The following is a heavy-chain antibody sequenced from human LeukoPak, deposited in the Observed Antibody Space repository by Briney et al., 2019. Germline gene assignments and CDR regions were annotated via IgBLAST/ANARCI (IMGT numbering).Heavy chain of an antibody. D-gene: IGHD3-9*01. Sequence: SETLSLTCTVSGGSISSYYWSWIRQPPGKGLEWIGYIYYSGSTNYNPSLKSRVTISVDTSKNQFSLKLSFVTAADTAVYYCARLPTEKVLRYSYYYYGMDVWGQGTTVTVSS. CDR2: IYYSGST. CDR3: ARLPTEKVLRYSYYYYGMDV. V-gene: IGHV4-59*01. CDR1: GGSISSYY. J-gene: IGHJ6*02.